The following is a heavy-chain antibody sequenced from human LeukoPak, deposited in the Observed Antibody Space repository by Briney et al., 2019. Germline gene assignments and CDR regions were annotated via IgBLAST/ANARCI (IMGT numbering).Heavy chain of an antibody. CDR3: ARDASQDFWSGSAFDP. CDR1: GFTFSSYA. Sequence: GSLRLSCAASGFTFSSYAMSWVRQAPGKGLEWIGYIYNSGSTNYNPSLKSRVTISVDTSKNQFSLKLSSVTAADTAVYYCARDASQDFWSGSAFDPWGQGTLVTVSS. D-gene: IGHD3-3*01. V-gene: IGHV4-59*01. CDR2: IYNSGST. J-gene: IGHJ5*02.